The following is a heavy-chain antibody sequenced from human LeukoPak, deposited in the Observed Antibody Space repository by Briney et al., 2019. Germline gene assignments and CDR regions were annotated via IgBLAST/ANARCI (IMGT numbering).Heavy chain of an antibody. CDR1: GYTFSSYY. CDR2: INPNGGST. V-gene: IGHV1-46*01. Sequence: ASVKVSCKASGYTFSSYYMHWVRQAPGQGLEWMGIINPNGGSTSYAQKFQGRVTMTRDTSTSTVYMELSSLRSEDTAVYYCARVGARRDGYNYFDYWGQGTLVTVSS. J-gene: IGHJ4*02. D-gene: IGHD5-24*01. CDR3: ARVGARRDGYNYFDY.